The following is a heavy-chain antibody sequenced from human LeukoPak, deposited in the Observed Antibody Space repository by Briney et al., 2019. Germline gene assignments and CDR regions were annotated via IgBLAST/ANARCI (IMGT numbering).Heavy chain of an antibody. D-gene: IGHD3-22*01. V-gene: IGHV3-33*01. CDR1: GFTFSSYG. Sequence: GGSLRLSCAASGFTFSSYGMHWVRQAPGKGLEWVAVIWYDGSNKYYADSVKGRFTISRDNSKNTLYLQMNSLRAEDTAVYYCARTRDYGYGSSGSDVWGQGTTVTVSS. CDR3: ARTRDYGYGSSGSDV. CDR2: IWYDGSNK. J-gene: IGHJ6*02.